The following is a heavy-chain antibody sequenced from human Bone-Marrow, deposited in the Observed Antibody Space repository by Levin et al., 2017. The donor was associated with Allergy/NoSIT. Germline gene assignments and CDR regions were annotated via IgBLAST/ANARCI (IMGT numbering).Heavy chain of an antibody. Sequence: SCGVSGFTVSNNYMSWVRQAPGKGLEWVSVIYSTGVTSYADSVRGRFTISRDNSKNTVFLQMNSLRAEDTAVYYCVGGPNHWRFWGQGTLVTVSS. CDR1: GFTVSNNY. J-gene: IGHJ4*02. V-gene: IGHV3-53*01. D-gene: IGHD2-15*01. CDR2: IYSTGVT. CDR3: VGGPNHWRF.